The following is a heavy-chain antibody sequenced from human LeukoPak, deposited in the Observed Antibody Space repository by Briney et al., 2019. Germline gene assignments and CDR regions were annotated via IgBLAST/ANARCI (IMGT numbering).Heavy chain of an antibody. CDR3: ARDRNDYGDHYIFDY. J-gene: IGHJ4*02. D-gene: IGHD4-17*01. Sequence: PGGSLRLSCAASGFTVSSNYMSWVRQAPGKGLEWVSVIYSGGSTYYADSVKGRFTISRDNSKNTLYLQMNSLRAEDTAVYYCARDRNDYGDHYIFDYWGQGTLVTVSS. V-gene: IGHV3-53*01. CDR1: GFTVSSNY. CDR2: IYSGGST.